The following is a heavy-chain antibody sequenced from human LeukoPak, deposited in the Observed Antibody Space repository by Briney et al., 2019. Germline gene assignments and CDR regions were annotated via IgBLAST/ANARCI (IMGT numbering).Heavy chain of an antibody. CDR1: GFTFSKYW. J-gene: IGHJ4*02. CDR2: INTDGTVT. D-gene: IGHD2-2*02. V-gene: IGHV3-74*01. Sequence: GGSLRLSCAASGFTFSKYWMLWVRQAPGKGLESVSRINTDGTVTTYADSVKGRFTVSRDNADNTMFLQMNSVRDEDTAVYYCATLYHDHGSYWGQGTLVTVSS. CDR3: ATLYHDHGSY.